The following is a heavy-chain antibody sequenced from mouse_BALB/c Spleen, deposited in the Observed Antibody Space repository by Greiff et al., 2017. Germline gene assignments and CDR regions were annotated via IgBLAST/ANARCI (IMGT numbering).Heavy chain of an antibody. Sequence: VQLQQSGPGLVAPSQSLSITCTVSGFSLTGYGVNWVRQPPGKGLEWLGMIWGDGSTDYNSALKSRLSISKDNSKSQVFLQMNSLQTDDTARYYCARDGYYWYFDVWGAGTTVTVSS. V-gene: IGHV2-6-7*01. CDR1: GFSLTGYG. CDR2: IWGDGST. D-gene: IGHD2-2*01. J-gene: IGHJ1*01. CDR3: ARDGYYWYFDV.